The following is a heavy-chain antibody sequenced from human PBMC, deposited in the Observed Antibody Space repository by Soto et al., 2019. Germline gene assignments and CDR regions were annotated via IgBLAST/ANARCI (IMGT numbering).Heavy chain of an antibody. V-gene: IGHV4-39*01. Sequence: NPSETLSLTCIVSGKSISSSSYYWGWIRQPPGKGLEWIGSIYYSGRTYYNPSFKSRVTISIDTSKNQFSLKLSSVTATDTAVYYCARQRTTVVTQAYFDHWGQGALVTVSS. CDR1: GKSISSSSYY. CDR2: IYYSGRT. CDR3: ARQRTTVVTQAYFDH. D-gene: IGHD2-21*02. J-gene: IGHJ4*02.